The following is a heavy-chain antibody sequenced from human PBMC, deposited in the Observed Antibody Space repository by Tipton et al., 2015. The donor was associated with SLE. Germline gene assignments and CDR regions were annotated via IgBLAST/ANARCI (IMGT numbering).Heavy chain of an antibody. V-gene: IGHV3-66*01. Sequence: SLRLSCAASGFTFGSQAMSWVRQAPGKGLEWVSGIYSGGTTYYLDSVKGRFTISRDNAENTLYLQMNSLRVEDTAVYFCARAVTGTVWDWGQGTLVTVYS. CDR1: GFTFGSQA. D-gene: IGHD2-21*02. CDR2: IYSGGTT. J-gene: IGHJ4*02. CDR3: ARAVTGTVWD.